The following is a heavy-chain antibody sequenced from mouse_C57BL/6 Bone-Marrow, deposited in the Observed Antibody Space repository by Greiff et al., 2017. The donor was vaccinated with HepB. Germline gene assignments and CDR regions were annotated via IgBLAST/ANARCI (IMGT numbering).Heavy chain of an antibody. J-gene: IGHJ2*01. CDR1: GYAFSSSW. D-gene: IGHD2-1*01. CDR2: IYPGNGDT. CDR3: ARQALLYDYFDY. Sequence: VQLQQSGPELVKPGASVKISCKASGYAFSSSWMNWVKQRPGKGLEWIGRIYPGNGDTNYNGKFKGKATLTADKSSSTAYMQLSSLTSEDSAVYFGARQALLYDYFDYWGQGTTLTVSS. V-gene: IGHV1-82*01.